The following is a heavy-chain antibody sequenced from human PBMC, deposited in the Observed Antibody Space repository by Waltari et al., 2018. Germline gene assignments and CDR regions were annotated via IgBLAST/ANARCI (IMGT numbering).Heavy chain of an antibody. CDR2: ISSSSSYI. CDR3: ARVNSGYSRYFDY. J-gene: IGHJ4*02. V-gene: IGHV3-21*01. D-gene: IGHD5-12*01. CDR1: GFTFSSYS. Sequence: EVQLVESGGGLVKPGGSLRLSCAASGFTFSSYSMNWVRQAPGKGLEWVSSISSSSSYIDYADSVKGRFTISRDNAKNSLYLQMNSLRAEDTAVYYCARVNSGYSRYFDYWGQGTLVTVSS.